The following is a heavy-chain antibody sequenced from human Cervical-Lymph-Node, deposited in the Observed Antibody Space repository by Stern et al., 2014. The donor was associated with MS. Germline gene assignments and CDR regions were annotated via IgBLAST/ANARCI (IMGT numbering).Heavy chain of an antibody. J-gene: IGHJ5*01. V-gene: IGHV4-61*02. CDR1: GASVSSGSYF. CDR3: ARDLRWSSSWVWFDS. Sequence: QVQLQESGPGLVKPLQTLSLTCTVSGASVSSGSYFWSWIRQPAGKGLEWIGRIYTSGATNYNPSLQSRVFISMDTSQNQVSLKLTSMTAADTAVYYCARDLRWSSSWVWFDSWGQGTLVTVSS. D-gene: IGHD2-15*01. CDR2: IYTSGAT.